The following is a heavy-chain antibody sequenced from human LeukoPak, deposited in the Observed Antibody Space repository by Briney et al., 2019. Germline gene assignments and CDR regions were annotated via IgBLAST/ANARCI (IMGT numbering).Heavy chain of an antibody. V-gene: IGHV3-48*04. CDR1: GFTFSSYS. J-gene: IGHJ3*02. CDR2: ISSSSSTI. CDR3: ARDDVAVADTDAFDI. Sequence: GGSLRLSCVASGFTFSSYSMNWVRQAPGKGLEWVSYISSSSSTIYYADSVKGRFTISRDNAKNSLYLQMNSLRAEDTAVYYCARDDVAVADTDAFDIWGQGTMVTVSS. D-gene: IGHD6-19*01.